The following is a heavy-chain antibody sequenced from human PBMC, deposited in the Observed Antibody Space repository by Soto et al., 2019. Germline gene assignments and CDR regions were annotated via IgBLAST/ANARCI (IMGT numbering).Heavy chain of an antibody. D-gene: IGHD6-13*01. CDR2: TYLDGRI. Sequence: QVQLQESGPRLVKPSETVSLTCSVSGVPISSTSYFWAWIRQPPGKGLEWIGSTYLDGRISYNPSRESRLTISADTSKNHFAVTLSSVTAWDTGLYYCARRGYGLDVWGQGTTVKVSS. CDR3: ARRGYGLDV. V-gene: IGHV4-39*01. CDR1: GVPISSTSYF. J-gene: IGHJ6*02.